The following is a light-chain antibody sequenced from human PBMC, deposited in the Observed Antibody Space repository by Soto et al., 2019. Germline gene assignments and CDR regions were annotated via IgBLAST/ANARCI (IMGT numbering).Light chain of an antibody. Sequence: EIVLTQTPGTLSLSPGDRATLSCRASQTFSSSYLAWYQQKPGQAPRLLIYDASSRATGTPDRFSGSGSGTDFTLSISRLEPEDVAVYYCQQYDTSPFTFGPGTKVDIK. CDR3: QQYDTSPFT. CDR2: DAS. V-gene: IGKV3-20*01. J-gene: IGKJ3*01. CDR1: QTFSSSY.